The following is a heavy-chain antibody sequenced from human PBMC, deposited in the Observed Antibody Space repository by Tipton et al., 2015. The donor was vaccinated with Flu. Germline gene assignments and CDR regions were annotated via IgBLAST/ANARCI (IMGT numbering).Heavy chain of an antibody. CDR1: GGSISSSRYY. CDR2: IYHSGTA. V-gene: IGHV4-39*07. D-gene: IGHD4-11*01. Sequence: TLSLTCTVSGGSISSSRYYWGWIRQPPGKGLEWIGSIYHSGTAYYNPSLKSRVTISVDTSKNQISLKLNSVTAADTAVYYRARYPESNYHWFGPWGQGALVTVSS. CDR3: ARYPESNYHWFGP. J-gene: IGHJ5*02.